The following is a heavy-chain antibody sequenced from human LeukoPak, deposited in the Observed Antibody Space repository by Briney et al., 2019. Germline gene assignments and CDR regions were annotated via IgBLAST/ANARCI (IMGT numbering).Heavy chain of an antibody. CDR2: ISAYNGNT. CDR3: ARDPPRIVVVVAATNYYGMDV. D-gene: IGHD2-15*01. CDR1: GYTFTGYG. J-gene: IGHJ6*02. V-gene: IGHV1-18*01. Sequence: VASVKVSCKASGYTFTGYGISWVRQAPGQGLEWMGWISAYNGNTNYAQKLQGRVTMTTDTSTSTAYMELRSLRSDDTAVYYCARDPPRIVVVVAATNYYGMDVWGQGTTVTVSS.